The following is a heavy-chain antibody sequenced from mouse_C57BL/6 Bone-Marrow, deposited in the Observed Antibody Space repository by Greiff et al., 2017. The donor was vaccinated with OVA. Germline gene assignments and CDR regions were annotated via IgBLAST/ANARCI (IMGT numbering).Heavy chain of an antibody. V-gene: IGHV2-5*01. Sequence: VQLQESGPGLVQPSQSLSITCTVSGFSLTSYGVHWVRQSPGKGLEWLGVIWRGGSTDYNAAFMSRLSITKDNSKSQVFFKMNSLQADDTAIYYCAKNCYYGNYGFAYWGQGTLVTVSA. D-gene: IGHD2-1*01. CDR2: IWRGGST. J-gene: IGHJ3*01. CDR3: AKNCYYGNYGFAY. CDR1: GFSLTSYG.